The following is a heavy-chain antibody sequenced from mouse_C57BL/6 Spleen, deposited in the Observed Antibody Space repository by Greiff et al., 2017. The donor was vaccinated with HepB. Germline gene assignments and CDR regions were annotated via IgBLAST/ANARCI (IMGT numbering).Heavy chain of an antibody. CDR1: GFTFSSYA. D-gene: IGHD1-1*01. V-gene: IGHV5-4*03. Sequence: EVNVVESGGGLVKPGGSLKLSCAASGFTFSSYAMSWVRQTPEKRLEWVATISDGGSYTYYPDNVKGRFTISRDNAKNNLYLQMSHLKSEDTAMYYCARGEYYGSWFAYWGQGTLVTVSA. J-gene: IGHJ3*01. CDR2: ISDGGSYT. CDR3: ARGEYYGSWFAY.